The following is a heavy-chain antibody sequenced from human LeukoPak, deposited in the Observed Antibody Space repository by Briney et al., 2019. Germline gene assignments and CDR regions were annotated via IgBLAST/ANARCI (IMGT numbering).Heavy chain of an antibody. CDR1: GGSISSGDYY. CDR3: AGFWSGPPPQRGY. J-gene: IGHJ4*02. D-gene: IGHD3-3*01. CDR2: IYYSGST. V-gene: IGHV4-30-4*08. Sequence: SQTLSLTCTVSGGSISSGDYYWSWIRQPPGKGLEWIGYIYYSGSTYYNPSLKSRVTISVDTSKNQFSLKLSSVTAADTAAYYGAGFWSGPPPQRGYWGQGTLVTVSS.